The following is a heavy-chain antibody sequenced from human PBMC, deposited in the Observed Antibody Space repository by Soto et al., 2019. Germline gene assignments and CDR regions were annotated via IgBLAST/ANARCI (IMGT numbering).Heavy chain of an antibody. Sequence: GESLKISCKGSGYSFTTYWIGWVRQMPGKGLEWMGIIYPGDSDTRNSPSFQGQVTISADKSISTAYLQWSSLKASDTAMYYCARQVYNYDILAPQAFDIWGQGTMVTVSS. CDR1: GYSFTTYW. J-gene: IGHJ3*02. CDR3: ARQVYNYDILAPQAFDI. D-gene: IGHD3-9*01. CDR2: IYPGDSDT. V-gene: IGHV5-51*01.